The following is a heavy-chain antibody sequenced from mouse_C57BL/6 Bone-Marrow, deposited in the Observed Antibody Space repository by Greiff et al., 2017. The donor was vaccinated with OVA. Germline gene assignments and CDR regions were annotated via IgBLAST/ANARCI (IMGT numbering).Heavy chain of an antibody. J-gene: IGHJ4*01. Sequence: QVQLQQPGAELVKPGASVKMSCKASGYTFTSYWITWVKQRPGQGLEWIGDIYPGSGSTNYNEKFKSKATLTVDTSSSTAYMQLSSLTSEDSAVYYCARNYDDGGYAMDYWGQGTSVTVSS. V-gene: IGHV1-55*01. D-gene: IGHD2-4*01. CDR3: ARNYDDGGYAMDY. CDR1: GYTFTSYW. CDR2: IYPGSGST.